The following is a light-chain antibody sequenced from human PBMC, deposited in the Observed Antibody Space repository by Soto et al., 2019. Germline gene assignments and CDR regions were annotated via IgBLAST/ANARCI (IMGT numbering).Light chain of an antibody. Sequence: DIQMTQSPSTLSAAVGDRVTITCRASQYISSWLAWYQQRPGKAPNLLISEASSLESGVPSRFSGSGSGTEVTLTISSLQPDDFATYYCQQYETYPLTFGGGTQVDIK. CDR3: QQYETYPLT. CDR1: QYISSW. J-gene: IGKJ4*01. CDR2: EAS. V-gene: IGKV1-5*03.